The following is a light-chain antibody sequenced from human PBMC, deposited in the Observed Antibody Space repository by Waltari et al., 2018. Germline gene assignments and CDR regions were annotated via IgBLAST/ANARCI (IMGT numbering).Light chain of an antibody. CDR1: QGVSGA. V-gene: IGKV3-20*01. CDR2: GAS. Sequence: EVVLTQSPGTLSLSPGERATLSCRASQGVSGALAWYQQNPGQAPSSLIDGASNGATGIPGRFSGRGSGTDLGLIISRLGPEDFAVYYCQHDVGLPVTFCHGTEVVIK. J-gene: IGKJ1*01. CDR3: QHDVGLPVT.